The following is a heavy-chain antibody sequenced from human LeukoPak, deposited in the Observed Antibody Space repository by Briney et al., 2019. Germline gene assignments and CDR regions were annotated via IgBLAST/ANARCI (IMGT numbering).Heavy chain of an antibody. Sequence: GESLKISCKGSGYSFTSYWIGWVRQMPGKGLEWMGIIYPGDSDTRYSPSFQGQVTISADKSISTAYLQWSSLKASDTAMYYCARRSGVGSTAGSFDYWGQGTLVTVSS. CDR3: ARRSGVGSTAGSFDY. CDR2: IYPGDSDT. CDR1: GYSFTSYW. J-gene: IGHJ4*02. D-gene: IGHD3-3*01. V-gene: IGHV5-51*01.